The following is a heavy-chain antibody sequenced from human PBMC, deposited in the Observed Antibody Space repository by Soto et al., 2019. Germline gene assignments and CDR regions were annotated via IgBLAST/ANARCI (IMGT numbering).Heavy chain of an antibody. Sequence: ASVKFFCRASGHTFTSYGISLVRQAPGQGLEWMGWISAYNGNTNYSQKLQGRVTMTTDTSTSTAYMELGSLRAEDTAVYYCARDPPTTSDYAMDVWGQGTTVTVSS. J-gene: IGHJ6*02. CDR2: ISAYNGNT. CDR1: GHTFTSYG. CDR3: ARDPPTTSDYAMDV. D-gene: IGHD1-1*01. V-gene: IGHV1-18*04.